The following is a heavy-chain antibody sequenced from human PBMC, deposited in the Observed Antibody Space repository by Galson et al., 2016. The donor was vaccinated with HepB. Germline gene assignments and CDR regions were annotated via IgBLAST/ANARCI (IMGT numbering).Heavy chain of an antibody. CDR1: GYTFTGYD. D-gene: IGHD6-13*01. V-gene: IGHV1-2*02. J-gene: IGHJ6*02. CDR2: VNPNRGVT. CDR3: ARGDDIASEAMDV. Sequence: SVKVSCKASGYTFTGYDIHWVRQAPGQGLEWMGWVNPNRGVTNYAQKFQGRVTMTRDTSITTAYMELSRLRSDDTAVYYCARGDDIASEAMDVWGQGTTVTVSS.